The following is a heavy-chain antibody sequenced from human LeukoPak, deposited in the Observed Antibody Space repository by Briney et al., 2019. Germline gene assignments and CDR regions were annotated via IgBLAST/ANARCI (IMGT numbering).Heavy chain of an antibody. CDR2: IRYEGSNK. CDR1: GFTFGSFG. D-gene: IGHD4-17*01. Sequence: GGSLRPSCAASGFTFGSFGMHWVRQAPGKGLEWVAFIRYEGSNKYYADSVKGRFTISRDNSKNTLFLQMNSLRAEDTAVYYCAREEGYGDRNYYYYYGMDVWGQGTTVTVSS. V-gene: IGHV3-30*02. CDR3: AREEGYGDRNYYYYYGMDV. J-gene: IGHJ6*02.